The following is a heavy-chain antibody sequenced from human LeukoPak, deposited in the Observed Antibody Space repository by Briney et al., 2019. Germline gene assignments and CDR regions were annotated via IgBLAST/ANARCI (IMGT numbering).Heavy chain of an antibody. CDR3: AKLIAGGDYDF. V-gene: IGHV3-23*01. CDR1: GFTFSSYA. Sequence: AGGSLRLSCAASGFTFSSYAMSWVRQAPGKGLEWVSAISGSGGSTYYADSAKCRFTISRDNSKNTLYLQMNSLRAEDTAVYYCAKLIAGGDYDFWGQGTLVTASS. D-gene: IGHD3-10*01. J-gene: IGHJ4*02. CDR2: ISGSGGST.